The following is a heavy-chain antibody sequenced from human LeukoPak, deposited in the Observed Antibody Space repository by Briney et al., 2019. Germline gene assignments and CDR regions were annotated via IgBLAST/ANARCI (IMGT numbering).Heavy chain of an antibody. Sequence: PSETLSLTCTVSGDSISSGGYSWAWIRQLPGRGLEWIACIYYIGTTYYNPSLKTRVTISMDASKNQFSLMLNSVTAADAAVYYCARWVRPPPHLYSGYDLNWFDPWGQGTLVTVSS. V-gene: IGHV4-31*03. D-gene: IGHD5-12*01. CDR1: GDSISSGGYS. J-gene: IGHJ5*02. CDR3: ARWVRPPPHLYSGYDLNWFDP. CDR2: IYYIGTT.